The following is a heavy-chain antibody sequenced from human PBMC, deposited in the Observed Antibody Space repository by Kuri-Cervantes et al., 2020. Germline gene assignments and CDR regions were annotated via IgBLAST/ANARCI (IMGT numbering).Heavy chain of an antibody. V-gene: IGHV4-39*07. D-gene: IGHD3-10*01. CDR3: ARRPVYYYGSGSYRGWFDP. CDR1: GGSISSSSYY. CDR2: INHSGST. J-gene: IGHJ5*02. Sequence: GSLRLSCTVSGGSISSSSYYWSWIRQPPGKGLEWIGEINHSGSTNYNPSLKSRVTISVDTSKNQFSLKLSSVTAADTAVYYCARRPVYYYGSGSYRGWFDPWGQGTLVTVSS.